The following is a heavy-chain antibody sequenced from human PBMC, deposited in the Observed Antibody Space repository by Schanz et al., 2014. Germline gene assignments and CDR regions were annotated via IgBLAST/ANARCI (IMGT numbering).Heavy chain of an antibody. J-gene: IGHJ4*02. D-gene: IGHD4-17*01. V-gene: IGHV3-66*01. CDR1: GFTVNTNY. CDR2: MYINSGST. CDR3: VRDTDYHFDY. Sequence: EVQLVESGGGFVQPGGSLRLSCAVSGFTVNTNYMSWVRQAPGKGLEWISSMYINSGSTQYADSVKGRFIISRDSSKNTLFLQMNSLRAEDTAVYYCVRDTDYHFDYWGQGTLVTVSS.